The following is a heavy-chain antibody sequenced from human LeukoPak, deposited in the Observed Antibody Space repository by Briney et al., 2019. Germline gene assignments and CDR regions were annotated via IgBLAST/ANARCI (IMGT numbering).Heavy chain of an antibody. Sequence: GGSLRLSCAASGFTFSSYSMNWVRQAPGKGLEWVSSISSSSSYIYYADSVKGRFTISRDNSKNTLYLQMNSLRAEDTAVYYCAKELGIFVDIVVVPAATTSLSDAFDIWGQGTMVTVSS. CDR3: AKELGIFVDIVVVPAATTSLSDAFDI. J-gene: IGHJ3*02. CDR1: GFTFSSYS. V-gene: IGHV3-21*04. D-gene: IGHD2-2*03. CDR2: ISSSSSYI.